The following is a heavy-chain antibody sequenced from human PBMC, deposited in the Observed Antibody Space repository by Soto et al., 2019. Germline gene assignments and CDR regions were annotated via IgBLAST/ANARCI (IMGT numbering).Heavy chain of an antibody. CDR1: GFTFSSYG. D-gene: IGHD6-13*01. CDR3: ARDRESYSSSWSSFQH. CDR2: IWYDGSNK. V-gene: IGHV3-33*01. Sequence: QVQLVESGGGVVQPERSLRLSCAASGFTFSSYGMHWVRQAPGKGLEWVAVIWYDGSNKYYADSVKARFTISRDNSKNTLYLQMNSLRAEDTAVYYCARDRESYSSSWSSFQHWGQGTLVTVSS. J-gene: IGHJ1*01.